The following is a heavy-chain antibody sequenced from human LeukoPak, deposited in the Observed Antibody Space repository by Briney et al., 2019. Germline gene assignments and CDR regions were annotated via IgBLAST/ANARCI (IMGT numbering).Heavy chain of an antibody. CDR3: AKRRIEGHESFDI. Sequence: PGGSLRLSCVGSGFTFSSHAISWVRQAPGKGLEWVSVIGATGSTAFYTDSVKGRFTISRDNSINTLFLQMNSVRAEDTAVYYCAKRRIEGHESFDIWGQGTMVTVSS. CDR2: IGATGSTA. V-gene: IGHV3-23*01. J-gene: IGHJ3*02. CDR1: GFTFSSHA.